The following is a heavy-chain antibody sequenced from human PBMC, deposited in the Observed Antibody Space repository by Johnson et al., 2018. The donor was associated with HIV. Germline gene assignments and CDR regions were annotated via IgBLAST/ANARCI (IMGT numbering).Heavy chain of an antibody. J-gene: IGHJ3*02. CDR1: GFTVSDYY. CDR3: ARGIAVSNWVDI. V-gene: IGHV3-11*01. Sequence: QVQLVESGGGVVQPGRSLRLSCAASGFTVSDYYMSWIRQAPGKGLEWVSYISYSASSMFYADSLQGRFTISRDNTKNSLYLQMNYLRVEDTAVYYCARGIAVSNWVDIWGQGTMVTVSS. D-gene: IGHD6-19*01. CDR2: ISYSASSM.